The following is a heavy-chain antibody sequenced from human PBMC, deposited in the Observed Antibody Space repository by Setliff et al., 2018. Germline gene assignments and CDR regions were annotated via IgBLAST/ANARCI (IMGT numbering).Heavy chain of an antibody. D-gene: IGHD1-1*01. Sequence: SLKISCVGSEFTVNSNFMTWVRQAPGKGLEWLSVIYVGGKTFYADSVKGRFTISRDDSKNTLSLHLSSLRPDDTATYFCARQSGLGGHNLKDGTFYGVDVWGQGIMVTVSS. CDR2: IYVGGKT. V-gene: IGHV3-66*04. J-gene: IGHJ6*02. CDR1: EFTVNSNF. CDR3: ARQSGLGGHNLKDGTFYGVDV.